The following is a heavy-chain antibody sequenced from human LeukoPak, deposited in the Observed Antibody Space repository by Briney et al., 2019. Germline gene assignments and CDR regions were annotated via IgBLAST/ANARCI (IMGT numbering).Heavy chain of an antibody. CDR3: ATPYSSGDGAFDI. CDR1: GGSISSYY. J-gene: IGHJ3*02. V-gene: IGHV4-59*01. CDR2: IHYSGST. Sequence: SETLSLTCTVSGGSISSYYWSWIRQPPGKGLEWIGYIHYSGSTNYNPSLKSRVTISVDTSKNQFSLKLSSVTAADTAVYYCATPYSSGDGAFDIWGQGTMVTVSS. D-gene: IGHD6-19*01.